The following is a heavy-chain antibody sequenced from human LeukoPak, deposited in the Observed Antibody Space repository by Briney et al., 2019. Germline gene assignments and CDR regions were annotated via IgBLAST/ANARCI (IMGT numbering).Heavy chain of an antibody. CDR1: GFTFSSYE. V-gene: IGHV3-48*03. CDR3: ARGDSPCDY. CDR2: IRSSGSTI. Sequence: GGSLRLSCAASGFTFSSYEMNWVRQAPGKGLEWVSHIRSSGSTIYYADSVKGRFTISRDNAKSSLYLHMNSVRDEDTAVYYCARGDSPCDYWGQGTLVTVSS. J-gene: IGHJ4*02. D-gene: IGHD3-22*01.